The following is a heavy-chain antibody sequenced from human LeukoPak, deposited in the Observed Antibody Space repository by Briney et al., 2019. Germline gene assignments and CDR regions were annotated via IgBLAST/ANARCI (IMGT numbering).Heavy chain of an antibody. CDR1: GYSFTSYW. CDR3: ASGRMVRGVISWFDP. J-gene: IGHJ5*02. D-gene: IGHD3-10*01. V-gene: IGHV5-51*01. Sequence: GESLKISCKASGYSFTSYWIAWVRQMPGKGLEWMGIIYPGDSETRYSPSFQGQVTISADKSISTAYLQWSSLKASDTAMYYCASGRMVRGVISWFDPWGQGTLVTVSS. CDR2: IYPGDSET.